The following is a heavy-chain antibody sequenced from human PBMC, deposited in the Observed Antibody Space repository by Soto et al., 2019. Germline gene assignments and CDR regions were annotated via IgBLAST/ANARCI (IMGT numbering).Heavy chain of an antibody. Sequence: GASVKVSCKASGYTFTGYYMHWVRQAPGQGLEWMGWINPNSGGTNYAQKFQGWVTMTRDTSISTAYMELSRLRSDDTAVYYCARDYDILTGYYTPFSSAYGGQGTLVTVSS. D-gene: IGHD3-9*01. V-gene: IGHV1-2*04. J-gene: IGHJ4*02. CDR1: GYTFTGYY. CDR2: INPNSGGT. CDR3: ARDYDILTGYYTPFSSAY.